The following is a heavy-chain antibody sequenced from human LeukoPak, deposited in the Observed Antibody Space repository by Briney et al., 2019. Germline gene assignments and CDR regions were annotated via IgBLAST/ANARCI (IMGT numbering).Heavy chain of an antibody. J-gene: IGHJ4*02. CDR3: AREGYYDSSGSDY. CDR1: GYTFTSYY. D-gene: IGHD3-22*01. CDR2: INPSGGST. V-gene: IGHV1-46*01. Sequence: GASVKVSCKASGYTFTSYYMHWVRQAPGQGLEWMGIINPSGGSTNYAQKFQGRVTITADKSTSTAYMELSSLRSEDTAVYYCAREGYYDSSGSDYWGQGTLVTVSS.